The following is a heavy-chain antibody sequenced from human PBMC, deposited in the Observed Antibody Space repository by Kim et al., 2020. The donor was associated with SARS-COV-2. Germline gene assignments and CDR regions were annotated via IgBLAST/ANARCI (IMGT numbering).Heavy chain of an antibody. J-gene: IGHJ4*02. CDR2: IYYSGST. CDR3: ARDLPLYSGSYYEFAVVDY. V-gene: IGHV4-39*07. Sequence: SETLSLTCTVSGGSISSSSYYWGWIRQPPGKGLEWIGSIYYSGSTYYNPSLKSRVTISVDTSKNQFSLKLSSVTAADTAVHYCARDLPLYSGSYYEFAVVDYWGQGTLVTVSS. CDR1: GGSISSSSYY. D-gene: IGHD1-26*01.